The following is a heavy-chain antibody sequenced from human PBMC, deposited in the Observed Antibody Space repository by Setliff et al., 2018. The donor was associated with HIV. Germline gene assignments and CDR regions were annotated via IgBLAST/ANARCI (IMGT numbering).Heavy chain of an antibody. CDR1: GGSISSGSYY. Sequence: SETLSLTCTVSGGSISSGSYYWSWIRQPAGKGLEWIGEINHSGSTNYNPSLKSRVTMSVDTSKNQFSLKLSSVTAADTAVYYCARGGGYDRSGYYPFDYWGQGTPVTVSS. CDR2: INHSGST. V-gene: IGHV4-61*10. J-gene: IGHJ4*02. CDR3: ARGGGYDRSGYYPFDY. D-gene: IGHD3-22*01.